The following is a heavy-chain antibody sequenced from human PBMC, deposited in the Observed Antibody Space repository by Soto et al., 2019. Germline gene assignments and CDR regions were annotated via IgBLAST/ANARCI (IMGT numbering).Heavy chain of an antibody. D-gene: IGHD6-13*01. J-gene: IGHJ3*02. CDR2: IIPIFTTT. CDR1: GGTFSNHA. CDR3: AREVAADGTFREDVFDI. V-gene: IGHV1-69*12. Sequence: QVHLVQSGAEVKKPGSSVKVSCKAPGGTFSNHAINWVRQAPGQGLEWMGRIIPIFTTTNYPQKFQGRVTMTAEQSXIXPYLELSSLKHDDTAVYYCAREVAADGTFREDVFDIWGQGTLVTVSS.